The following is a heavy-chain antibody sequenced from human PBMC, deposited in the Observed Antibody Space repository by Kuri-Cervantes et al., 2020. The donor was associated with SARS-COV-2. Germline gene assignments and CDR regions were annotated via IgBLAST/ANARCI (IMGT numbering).Heavy chain of an antibody. Sequence: GESLKISCAASGFIFSRYSMNWVRQAPGKGLEWVSYISSSSSYIYYADSVKGRFTISRDNAKNSLYLQMNSLRAEDTAVYYCARAGYSSGWYPPNWFDPWGQGTLVTVSS. CDR3: ARAGYSSGWYPPNWFDP. CDR1: GFIFSRYS. V-gene: IGHV3-21*05. CDR2: ISSSSSYI. J-gene: IGHJ5*02. D-gene: IGHD6-19*01.